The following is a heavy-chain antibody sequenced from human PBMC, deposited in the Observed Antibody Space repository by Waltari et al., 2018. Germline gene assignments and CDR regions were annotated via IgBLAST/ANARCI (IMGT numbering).Heavy chain of an antibody. CDR1: GYTFTSYA. CDR3: ARVEGAAGLDI. Sequence: QVQLVQSGAEVKKPGASVKVSCKASGYTFTSYAMHWVRQAPGQRLEWMGWINAGNGKTKYSQKVQGRVTITRDTSASTAYMELSSLRSEDTAVYYCARVEGAAGLDIWGQGTMVTVSS. J-gene: IGHJ3*02. D-gene: IGHD3-16*01. CDR2: INAGNGKT. V-gene: IGHV1-3*01.